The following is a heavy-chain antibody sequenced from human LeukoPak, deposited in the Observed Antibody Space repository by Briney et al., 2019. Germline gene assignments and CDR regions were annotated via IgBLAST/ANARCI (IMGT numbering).Heavy chain of an antibody. CDR3: ARGRYCSGGSCYKDY. J-gene: IGHJ4*02. CDR1: GGSISSYY. Sequence: PSETLSLTCTASGGSISSYYWSWIRQPAGKGLEWIGRIYTSGSTNYNPSLKSRVTMSVDTSNNQFSLKLNSVTAADTAVYYCARGRYCSGGSCYKDYWGQGTLVTVSS. CDR2: IYTSGST. V-gene: IGHV4-4*07. D-gene: IGHD2-15*01.